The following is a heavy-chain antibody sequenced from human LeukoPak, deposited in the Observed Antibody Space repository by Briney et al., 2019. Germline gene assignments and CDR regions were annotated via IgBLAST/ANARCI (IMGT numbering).Heavy chain of an antibody. CDR2: ISSSSSYI. J-gene: IGHJ4*02. CDR3: ARDLYCGGDCYSGPIDY. CDR1: GFSLSSYW. Sequence: GGSLRLSCAASGFSLSSYWMSWVRQAPGKGLEWVSSISSSSSYIYYADSVKGRFTISRDNAKNSLYLQMNSLRAEDTAVYYCARDLYCGGDCYSGPIDYWGQGTLVTVSS. V-gene: IGHV3-21*01. D-gene: IGHD2-21*02.